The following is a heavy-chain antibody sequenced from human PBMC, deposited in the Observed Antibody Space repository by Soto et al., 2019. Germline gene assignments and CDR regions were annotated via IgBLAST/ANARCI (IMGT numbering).Heavy chain of an antibody. CDR2: IFSKDDK. Sequence: AGPTPVKPPETLTLTFTVFGVSLRNAKVGVSWNRQPPGKALEWLAHIFSKDDKSYQTSLGRRLTISKDTSRSPVVLTITNSEHLDSGTYYCALIKDCSRTDGFLASLDPCGQGTLVTVSS. CDR1: GVSLRNAKVG. D-gene: IGHD2-15*01. J-gene: IGHJ5*02. V-gene: IGHV2-26*01. CDR3: ALIKDCSRTDGFLASLDP.